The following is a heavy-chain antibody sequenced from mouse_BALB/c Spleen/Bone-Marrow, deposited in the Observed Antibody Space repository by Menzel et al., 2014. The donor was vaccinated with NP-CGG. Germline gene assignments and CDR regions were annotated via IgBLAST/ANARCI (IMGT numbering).Heavy chain of an antibody. CDR3: ARDAMDY. V-gene: IGHV1S137*01. J-gene: IGHJ4*01. Sequence: VQLQQSGAELVRPGVSVKISCKGSGYTFTDYAMHWVKQSYAKSLEWIGVISTYYGDASYNQKFKGKATMTVDKSSSTAYMELARLTSEDSAIYYCARDAMDYWGQGTSVTVSS. CDR2: ISTYYGDA. CDR1: GYTFTDYA.